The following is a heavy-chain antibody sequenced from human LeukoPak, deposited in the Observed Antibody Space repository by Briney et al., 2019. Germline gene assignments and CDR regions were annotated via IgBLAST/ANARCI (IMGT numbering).Heavy chain of an antibody. CDR1: GYTFTGYF. CDR3: ARDPGGGDLPDV. V-gene: IGHV1-2*02. CDR2: INPNSGGT. D-gene: IGHD3-16*01. Sequence: ASVKVSCKASGYTFTGYFMYWVRQAPGQGLEWMGWINPNSGGTNYAQKFQGRVTMTRDTSSNTAYMELSSLRSDDTAVYYCARDPGGGDLPDVWGQGTTVIVS. J-gene: IGHJ6*02.